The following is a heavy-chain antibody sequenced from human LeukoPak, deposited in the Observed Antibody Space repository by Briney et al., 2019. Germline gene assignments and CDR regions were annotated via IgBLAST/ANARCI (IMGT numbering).Heavy chain of an antibody. J-gene: IGHJ4*02. CDR2: MNPNSGNT. D-gene: IGHD3-16*02. Sequence: ASVKVSCKASGYTFTSYDINWVRQATGQGLEWMGWMNPNSGNTGYAQKFQGRVTMTRNTSISTAYMELSSLRSEDTAVYYCATGGPLPLYDYVWGSYRTSFDYWGQGTLVTVSS. CDR1: GYTFTSYD. V-gene: IGHV1-8*01. CDR3: ATGGPLPLYDYVWGSYRTSFDY.